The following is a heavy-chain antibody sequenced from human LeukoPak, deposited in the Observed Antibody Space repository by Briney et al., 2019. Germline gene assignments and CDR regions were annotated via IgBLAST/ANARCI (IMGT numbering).Heavy chain of an antibody. J-gene: IGHJ3*02. CDR1: EFTFSAHA. Sequence: PGGSLRLSCAASEFTFSAHAMNWVRQAPGKGLEWVSGISGSGGGTFHADSVKGRFTISRDNSKNTLYLQMNSLRDEDTAVYYCALGVTTVNAFDIWGQGTMVTVSS. V-gene: IGHV3-23*01. D-gene: IGHD4-17*01. CDR2: ISGSGGGT. CDR3: ALGVTTVNAFDI.